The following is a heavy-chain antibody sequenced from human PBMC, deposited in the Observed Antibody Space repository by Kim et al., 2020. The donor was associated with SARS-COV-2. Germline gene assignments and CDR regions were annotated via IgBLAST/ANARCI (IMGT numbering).Heavy chain of an antibody. CDR2: FYPGDSDT. V-gene: IGHV5-51*01. J-gene: IGHJ6*02. D-gene: IGHD2-2*02. Sequence: GESLKISCKGSGYSFTSYWIGWVRQMPGKGLEWMGIFYPGDSDTRYSPSFQGQVTISADKSISTAYLQWSSLKASDTAMYYCARDIVVVPAAIRGPKYYYYGMDVWGQGTTVTVSS. CDR3: ARDIVVVPAAIRGPKYYYYGMDV. CDR1: GYSFTSYW.